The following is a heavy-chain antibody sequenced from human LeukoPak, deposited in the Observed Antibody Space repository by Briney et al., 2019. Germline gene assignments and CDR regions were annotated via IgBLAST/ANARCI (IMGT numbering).Heavy chain of an antibody. V-gene: IGHV3-7*01. D-gene: IGHD2-15*01. CDR1: GFTFRSYW. CDR3: ARWARYCSSGSCYSWFDP. J-gene: IGHJ5*02. Sequence: GGSLRPSCAASGFTFRSYWMSWVRQAPGKGLEWVANMKLDGSEEYYVDSVKGRFTISSDNAKNSLYLQMNSLRVDDTAVYYCARWARYCSSGSCYSWFDPWGQGTLVTVSS. CDR2: MKLDGSEE.